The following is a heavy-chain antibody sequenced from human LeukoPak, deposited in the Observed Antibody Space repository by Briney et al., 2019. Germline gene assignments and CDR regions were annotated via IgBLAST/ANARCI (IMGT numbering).Heavy chain of an antibody. CDR2: MNPNSGNT. V-gene: IGHV1-8*01. Sequence: ASVKVSCKASGYTFTSYDINWVRQATGQGLGWMGWMNPNSGNTGYAQKFQGRVTMTRNTSISTAYMELSSLRSEDTAVYYCARGTWIQLGDAFDIWGQGTMVTVSS. CDR3: ARGTWIQLGDAFDI. CDR1: GYTFTSYD. J-gene: IGHJ3*02. D-gene: IGHD5-18*01.